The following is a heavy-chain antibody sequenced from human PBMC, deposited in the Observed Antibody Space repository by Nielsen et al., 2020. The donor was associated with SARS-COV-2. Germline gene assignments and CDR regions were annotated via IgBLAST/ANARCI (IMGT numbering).Heavy chain of an antibody. CDR3: ARTRGYGEEMDAFDI. CDR2: ISSSSSYI. V-gene: IGHV3-21*01. Sequence: GGSLRLSCAASGFTFSSYSMNWVRQAPGKGLEWVSSISSSSSYIYYADSVKGRFTISRDNAKNSLYLQMNSLRAEDTAVYYCARTRGYGEEMDAFDIWGQGTMVTVSS. J-gene: IGHJ3*02. CDR1: GFTFSSYS. D-gene: IGHD4-17*01.